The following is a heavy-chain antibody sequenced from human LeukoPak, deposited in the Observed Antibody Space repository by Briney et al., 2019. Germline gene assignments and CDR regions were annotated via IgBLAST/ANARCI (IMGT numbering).Heavy chain of an antibody. CDR1: GYTFTSYG. CDR3: ARDRGDYYGSGSEYYYYGMDV. CDR2: ISAYNGNT. Sequence: ASVKVSCKASGYTFTSYGISWVRQAPGQGLEWMGWISAYNGNTNYAQKLQGRVTMTTDTSTSTAYMELRSLRSDDTAVYYCARDRGDYYGSGSEYYYYGMDVWGQGTTVTVSS. D-gene: IGHD3-10*01. J-gene: IGHJ6*02. V-gene: IGHV1-18*01.